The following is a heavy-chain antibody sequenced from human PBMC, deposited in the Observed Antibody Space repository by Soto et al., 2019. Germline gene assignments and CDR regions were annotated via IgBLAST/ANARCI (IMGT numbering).Heavy chain of an antibody. V-gene: IGHV4-30-4*01. J-gene: IGHJ5*01. CDR2: IYKSTTT. CDR3: ARGRYCLTGRCFPNWFDS. D-gene: IGHD2-15*01. Sequence: QVHLLESGPGLVKPSQTLSLTCSVSGDSISTVDYFWAWIRQPPGQALEYIGYIYKSTTTYYNPSFESRVAISLDTSKSQFSLNVTSVTAADTAVDFCARGRYCLTGRCFPNWFDSWGQGTLVTVSS. CDR1: GDSISTVDYF.